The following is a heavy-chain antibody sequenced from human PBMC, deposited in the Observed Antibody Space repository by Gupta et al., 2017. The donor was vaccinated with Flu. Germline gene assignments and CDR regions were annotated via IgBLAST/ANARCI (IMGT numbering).Heavy chain of an antibody. CDR1: GGSISSYY. D-gene: IGHD2-8*01. J-gene: IGHJ2*01. CDR2: IYYSGST. V-gene: IGHV4-59*01. CDR3: ARKAYCTNGVCYSGSYWYFDL. Sequence: QVQLQESGPGLVKPSETLSLTCTVSGGSISSYYWSWIRQPPGKGLEWIGYIYYSGSTNYNPSLKSRVTISVDTSKNQFSLKLSSVTAADTAVYYCARKAYCTNGVCYSGSYWYFDLWGRGTLVTVSS.